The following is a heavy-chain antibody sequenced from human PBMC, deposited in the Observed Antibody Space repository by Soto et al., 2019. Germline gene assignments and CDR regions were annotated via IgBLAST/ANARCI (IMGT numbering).Heavy chain of an antibody. CDR3: ARVFMLRGRIFPEGYSYYMDL. CDR2: ITHSGGS. CDR1: GGSFSGYY. V-gene: IGHV4-34*02. D-gene: IGHD3-10*01. J-gene: IGHJ6*03. Sequence: QVQLQQWGAGLLKPSETLSLTCAIYGGSFSGYYWSWIRQPPGKGLVWFGEITHSGGSNYNPSLTGRVAISIDTSKNQFSLRLSSLTAADTAVYYCARVFMLRGRIFPEGYSYYMDLWAKGTTVTVSS.